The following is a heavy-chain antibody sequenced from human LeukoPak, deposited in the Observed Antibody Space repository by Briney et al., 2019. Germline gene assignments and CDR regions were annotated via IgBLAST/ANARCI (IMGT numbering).Heavy chain of an antibody. J-gene: IGHJ6*03. CDR1: GFTFSSYW. CDR2: IKQDGSEK. D-gene: IGHD3-9*01. CDR3: ARDRYYDILTGLPYYYYYMDV. Sequence: GGSLRLSCAASGFTFSSYWMSWVRQAPGKGPEWVANIKQDGSEKYYVDSVKGRFTISRDNAKNSLYLQMNSLRAEDTAVYYCARDRYYDILTGLPYYYYYMDVWGKGTTVTVSS. V-gene: IGHV3-7*01.